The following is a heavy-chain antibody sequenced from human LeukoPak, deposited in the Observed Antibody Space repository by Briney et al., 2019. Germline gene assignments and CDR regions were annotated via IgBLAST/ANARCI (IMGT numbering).Heavy chain of an antibody. CDR1: GFTFSRYW. CDR2: INSDGSST. J-gene: IGHJ4*02. V-gene: IGHV3-74*01. D-gene: IGHD4/OR15-4a*01. Sequence: GGSLRLSCAASGFTFSRYWMHWVRQAPGKGLVWVSRINSDGSSTSYADSVKGRFTISRDNAKNTLYLQMNSLRAEDTAVYYCGREPGDYGDHVEYWGQGTLVTVSS. CDR3: GREPGDYGDHVEY.